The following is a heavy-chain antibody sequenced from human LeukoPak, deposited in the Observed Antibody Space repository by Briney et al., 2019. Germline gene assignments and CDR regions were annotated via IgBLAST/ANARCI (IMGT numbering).Heavy chain of an antibody. CDR1: GGSISSHY. CDR2: IYYSGST. CDR3: ARDSNRFDP. J-gene: IGHJ5*02. Sequence: SETLSLTCSVSGGSISSHYWSWIRQPPGKGLEWIGYIYYSGSTNYNPSLKSRVTISVDTSKNQFSLKLRSVTAADTAVYYCARDSNRFDPWGQGTLVTVSS. V-gene: IGHV4-59*11.